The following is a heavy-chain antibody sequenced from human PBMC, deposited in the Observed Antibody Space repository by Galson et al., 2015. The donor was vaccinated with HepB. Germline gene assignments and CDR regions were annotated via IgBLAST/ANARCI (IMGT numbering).Heavy chain of an antibody. J-gene: IGHJ5*02. CDR3: ARHGSIGAHQNWFDP. CDR2: IYPGDSDT. V-gene: IGHV5-51*01. Sequence: QSGAEVKKPGESLKISCKGFGYSFTSYWIGWVRQMSGKGLEWMGIIYPGDSDTKYSPSFQGQVTISADKSISTAYLQWDSLKASDTAMYYCARHGSIGAHQNWFDPWGQGTLVTVSS. CDR1: GYSFTSYW. D-gene: IGHD6-6*01.